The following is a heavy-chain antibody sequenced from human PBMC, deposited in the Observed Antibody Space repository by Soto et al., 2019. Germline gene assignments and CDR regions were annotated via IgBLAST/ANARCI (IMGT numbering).Heavy chain of an antibody. CDR1: GYTFTSYG. J-gene: IGHJ6*03. Sequence: QVQLVQSGAEVKKTGASVKVSCKASGYTFTSYGISWVRQAPGQGLEWMGWISAYNGNTNYAQKLQGGVTMTTDTSTSTAYMELRSLGSDDTAVYYCARDLSASWLLRSSWYHYYYYMDVWGKGTTVTVSS. CDR2: ISAYNGNT. CDR3: ARDLSASWLLRSSWYHYYYYMDV. D-gene: IGHD6-13*01. V-gene: IGHV1-18*01.